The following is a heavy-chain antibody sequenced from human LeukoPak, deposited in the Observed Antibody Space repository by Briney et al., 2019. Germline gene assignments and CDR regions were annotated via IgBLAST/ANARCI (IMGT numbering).Heavy chain of an antibody. V-gene: IGHV1-18*01. Sequence: ASVKVSCKASGYTFTSYGISWVRQAPGQGLEWMGWISAYNGNTNYAQKLQGRVTMTTDTSTSTAYKELRSLRSDDTAVCYCARIWFGDWGVDYWGQGTLVTVSS. CDR3: ARIWFGDWGVDY. D-gene: IGHD3-10*01. CDR1: GYTFTSYG. J-gene: IGHJ4*02. CDR2: ISAYNGNT.